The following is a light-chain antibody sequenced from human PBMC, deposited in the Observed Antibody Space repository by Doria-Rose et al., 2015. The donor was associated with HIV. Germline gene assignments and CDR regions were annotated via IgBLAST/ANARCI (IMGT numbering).Light chain of an antibody. J-gene: IGKJ1*01. CDR1: QSFSSTN. Sequence: TQSPGTLSLSPGERATLSCRASQSFSSTNLAWYQQKPGQAPSLLIYDGSTRATDIPDRFSASGSGTDFTLTINRLEPEDFALYYCHQYGTSWTFGQGTKVEI. V-gene: IGKV3-20*01. CDR2: DGS. CDR3: HQYGTSWT.